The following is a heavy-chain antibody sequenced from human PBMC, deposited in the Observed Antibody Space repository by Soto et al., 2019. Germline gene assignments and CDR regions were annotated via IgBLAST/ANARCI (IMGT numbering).Heavy chain of an antibody. J-gene: IGHJ5*02. D-gene: IGHD3-10*01. CDR3: AIYMVRGSNCFDP. CDR2: IYYSGST. CDR1: GGSISSGGYY. Sequence: SETLSLTCTVPGGSISSGGYYWSWTRQHPGKGLEWIGYIYYSGSTYYNPSLKSRVTISVDTSKNQFSLKLSSVTAADTAVYYCAIYMVRGSNCFDPWGQGTLVTVSP. V-gene: IGHV4-31*03.